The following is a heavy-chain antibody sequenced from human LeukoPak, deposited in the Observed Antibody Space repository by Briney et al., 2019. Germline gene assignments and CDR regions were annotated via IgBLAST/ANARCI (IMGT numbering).Heavy chain of an antibody. CDR3: ASAVLLAYCGGDCYATWFDP. J-gene: IGHJ5*02. D-gene: IGHD2-21*02. V-gene: IGHV4-4*02. Sequence: PSGTLSLTCAVSGGSISSSNWWSWVRQPPGKGLEWIGEIYHSGSTNYNPSLKSRVTISVGKSKNQFSLELSSVTAADTAVYYCASAVLLAYCGGDCYATWFDPWGQGTLVTVSS. CDR1: GGSISSSNW. CDR2: IYHSGST.